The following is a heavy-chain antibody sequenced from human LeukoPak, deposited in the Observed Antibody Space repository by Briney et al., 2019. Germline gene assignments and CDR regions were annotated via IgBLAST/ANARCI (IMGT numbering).Heavy chain of an antibody. CDR1: GGSISSSSYY. V-gene: IGHV4-39*07. Sequence: SETLSLPCTVSGGSISSSSYYWRWIRQPPGKGLEWLGSINYSGTTHYNPPLKSRVPISVDTSKNQFSLKLSSVTAAETAVYYCARILTDYYYMDVWGKGTTVTVSS. CDR2: INYSGTT. J-gene: IGHJ6*03. CDR3: ARILTDYYYMDV.